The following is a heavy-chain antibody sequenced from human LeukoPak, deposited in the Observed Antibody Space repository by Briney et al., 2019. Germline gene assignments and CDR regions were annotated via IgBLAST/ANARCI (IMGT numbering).Heavy chain of an antibody. Sequence: GSLSLTCTVSGGSISSSRYYWGWIRQPPGKGLEWIGSMYYSGSTYYNPSLKSRVTISVDTSKNQFSLKLSSVTAADTAVYYCARDQQWLAGDFDNWGQGTLVTVSS. CDR2: MYYSGST. D-gene: IGHD6-19*01. CDR3: ARDQQWLAGDFDN. CDR1: GGSISSSRYY. J-gene: IGHJ4*02. V-gene: IGHV4-39*07.